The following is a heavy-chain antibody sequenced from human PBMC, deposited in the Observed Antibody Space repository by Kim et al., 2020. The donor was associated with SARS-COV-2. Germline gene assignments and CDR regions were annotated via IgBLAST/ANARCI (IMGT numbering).Heavy chain of an antibody. J-gene: IGHJ6*03. V-gene: IGHV1-18*01. Sequence: ASVKVSCKASGYTFTSYGISWVRQAPGQGLEWMGWISGYNGNTNYAQKLQGRVTMTTDTSTSTAYMELRSLRSDDTAVYYCARLPRDRMIFGVVIPLSGYYYMDVWGKGTTVTVSS. CDR3: ARLPRDRMIFGVVIPLSGYYYMDV. D-gene: IGHD3-3*01. CDR2: ISGYNGNT. CDR1: GYTFTSYG.